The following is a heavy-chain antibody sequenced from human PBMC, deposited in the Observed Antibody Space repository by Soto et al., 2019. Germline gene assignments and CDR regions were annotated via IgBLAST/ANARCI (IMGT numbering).Heavy chain of an antibody. Sequence: PGGSLRLSCAASGGTGVTFSNAWMNWVRQAPGKGLEWVGRIKSKTDGGTTDYAAPVKGRFTISRDDSKNTLYLQMNSLKTEDTAVYYCTTRGGPLDYWGQGTLVTVSS. V-gene: IGHV3-15*07. D-gene: IGHD2-15*01. J-gene: IGHJ4*02. CDR1: GGTGVTFSNAW. CDR2: IKSKTDGGTT. CDR3: TTRGGPLDY.